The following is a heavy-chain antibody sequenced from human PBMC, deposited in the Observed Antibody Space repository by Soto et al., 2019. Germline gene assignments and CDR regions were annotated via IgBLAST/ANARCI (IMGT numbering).Heavy chain of an antibody. J-gene: IGHJ4*02. CDR2: IYYSGNT. V-gene: IGHV4-30-4*01. CDR3: VRARVDY. CDR1: GGSISSGYYY. Sequence: SETLSLTCSVSGGSISSGYYYWSWIRQPPGKGLEWIGNIYYSGNTYYNPSLKSRLIISIDTSKNSLYLQMNSLTGDDTAVYYCVRARVDYWGQGILVTVSS. D-gene: IGHD3-10*01.